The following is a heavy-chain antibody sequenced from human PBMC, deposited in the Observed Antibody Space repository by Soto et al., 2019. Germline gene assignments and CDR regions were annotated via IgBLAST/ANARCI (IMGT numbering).Heavy chain of an antibody. CDR1: GGTFSSYT. CDR2: IIPILGIA. J-gene: IGHJ4*02. Sequence: SVKVSCKASGGTFSSYTISWVRQAPGQGLEWMGRIIPILGIANYAQKFQGRVTITADKSTSTAYMELSSLRSEDTAVYYCARERITGSKPFDYWGQGTLVTVSS. D-gene: IGHD1-20*01. V-gene: IGHV1-69*04. CDR3: ARERITGSKPFDY.